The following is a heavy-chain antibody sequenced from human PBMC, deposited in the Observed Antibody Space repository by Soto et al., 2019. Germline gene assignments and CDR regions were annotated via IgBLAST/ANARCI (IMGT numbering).Heavy chain of an antibody. CDR2: IIPIFGTA. D-gene: IGHD6-13*01. J-gene: IGHJ6*04. V-gene: IGHV1-69*06. Sequence: ASVKVSCKASGGTFSSYAISWVRQAPVQVLEWMVGIIPIFGTANYAQKFQGRVTITADKSTSTAYMELSSLRSEDTAVYYCARYLRRGSSWNLYYSCMAVRGNGTTVTVSS. CDR3: ARYLRRGSSWNLYYSCMAV. CDR1: GGTFSSYA.